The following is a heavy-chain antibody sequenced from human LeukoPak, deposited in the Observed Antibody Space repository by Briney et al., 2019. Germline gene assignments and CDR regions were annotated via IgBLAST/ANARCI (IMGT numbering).Heavy chain of an antibody. J-gene: IGHJ4*02. Sequence: PGGSLRLSCAASGITLSNYGMSWVRQAPGKGLEWVAGISGSGGSTNYADSVKGRFTISRDNPKNTLYLQMNSLRAEDTAVYFWAKRGCVIRVILVGFHKEAYYFDSWGQGALVTVSS. V-gene: IGHV3-23*01. CDR2: ISGSGGST. CDR3: AKRGCVIRVILVGFHKEAYYFDS. D-gene: IGHD3-22*01. CDR1: GITLSNYG.